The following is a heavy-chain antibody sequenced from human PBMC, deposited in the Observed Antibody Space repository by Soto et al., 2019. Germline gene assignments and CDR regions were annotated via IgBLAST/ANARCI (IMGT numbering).Heavy chain of an antibody. J-gene: IGHJ4*02. V-gene: IGHV4-4*02. D-gene: IGHD6-19*01. CDR1: GGSISTDNW. CDR2: IYHTGNT. CDR3: ARGGRWLFDY. Sequence: QVQLEESGPGLVKPSGTLSLTCAVSGGSISTDNWWSWVRQPPGKGLERVGEIYHTGNTNYNPYLKSRLTISIDKSKDQFSLDVTFVTAADAVVYYCARGGRWLFDYWGQGALVTVSS.